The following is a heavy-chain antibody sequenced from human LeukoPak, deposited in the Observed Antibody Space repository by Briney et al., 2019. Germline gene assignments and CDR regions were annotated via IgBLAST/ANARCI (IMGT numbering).Heavy chain of an antibody. V-gene: IGHV3-23*01. D-gene: IGHD1-26*01. J-gene: IGHJ3*02. Sequence: GGSLRLSCAASGFTFSTYAMSWVRQAPGKGLEWVSAISSSGDSTYYADSVQGRFTISRDNSKNTLYVPMNSLRAEDTAIYSCATDYVGQVPDAFAIWGQGTMVTVSS. CDR1: GFTFSTYA. CDR3: ATDYVGQVPDAFAI. CDR2: ISSSGDST.